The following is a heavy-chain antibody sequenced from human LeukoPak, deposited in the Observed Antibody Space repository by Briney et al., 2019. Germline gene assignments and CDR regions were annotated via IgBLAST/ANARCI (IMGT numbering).Heavy chain of an antibody. V-gene: IGHV5-51*01. J-gene: IGHJ4*02. CDR2: IYPGDSDT. CDR3: ARRVESSSWPYYLDY. D-gene: IGHD6-13*01. Sequence: GESLKISCKGSRYGFTSCWIGWVRQMPGKGLEWMGIIYPGDSDTRYSPSFQGQVTISADKSINTAYLQWSSLKASDTAMYYCARRVESSSWPYYLDYWGQGTLVTVSS. CDR1: RYGFTSCW.